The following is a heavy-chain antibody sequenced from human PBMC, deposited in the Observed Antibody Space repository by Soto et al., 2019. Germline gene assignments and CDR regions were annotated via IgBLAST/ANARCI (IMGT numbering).Heavy chain of an antibody. CDR1: GGSISSGDYY. D-gene: IGHD2-8*01. CDR2: ILYSGTT. Sequence: QVQLQESGPGLVKPSQTLSLTRTVSGGSISSGDYYWSWIRQPPGKGLEWIGYILYSGTTNYNPSLESRLTISVDTSKNQFSLKLTSVTAADTAVYYCARNGALDCWGRGTLVTVSS. V-gene: IGHV4-30-4*01. CDR3: ARNGALDC. J-gene: IGHJ4*02.